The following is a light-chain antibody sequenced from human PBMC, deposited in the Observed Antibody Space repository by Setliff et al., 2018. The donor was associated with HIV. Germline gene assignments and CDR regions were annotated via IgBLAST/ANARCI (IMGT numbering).Light chain of an antibody. Sequence: QSVLTQPPSASGSPGQSVTISCTGTSSDAGGYNYVSWYQQHPGKAPKLVIYEVSKRPSGVPYRFSGSKSGNTASLTVSGLQAEDEADYYCSSYAGSNNLVFGGGT. V-gene: IGLV2-8*01. CDR2: EVS. J-gene: IGLJ2*01. CDR3: SSYAGSNNLV. CDR1: SSDAGGYNY.